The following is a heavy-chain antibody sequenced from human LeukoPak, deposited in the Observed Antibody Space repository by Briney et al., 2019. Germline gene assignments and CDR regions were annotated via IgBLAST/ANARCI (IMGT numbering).Heavy chain of an antibody. CDR1: GYTFSGFY. V-gene: IGHV1-2*02. CDR2: INPNSGDT. D-gene: IGHD6-25*01. CDR3: ATLLSNAAFVY. Sequence: ASVTVSCRASGYTFSGFYMHWVRQAPGQGLEWMGWINPNSGDTKYAQKFQGRVTMTRDTSISTAYIELSRLRSDDTAVYYCATLLSNAAFVYWGQGTLVAVSS. J-gene: IGHJ4*02.